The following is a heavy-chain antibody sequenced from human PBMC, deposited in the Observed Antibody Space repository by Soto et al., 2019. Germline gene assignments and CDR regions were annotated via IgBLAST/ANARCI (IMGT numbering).Heavy chain of an antibody. CDR3: ARGPRNWGVDY. CDR1: GYTFTSYG. J-gene: IGHJ4*02. D-gene: IGHD7-27*01. Sequence: ASVKVSCKASGYTFTSYGISWVRQAPGQGLEWMGWISAYNGNTNYAQKLQGRVTMTRDTSTSTAFMELSSLTSEDTAVYYCARGPRNWGVDYWGQGTLVTVS. CDR2: ISAYNGNT. V-gene: IGHV1-18*01.